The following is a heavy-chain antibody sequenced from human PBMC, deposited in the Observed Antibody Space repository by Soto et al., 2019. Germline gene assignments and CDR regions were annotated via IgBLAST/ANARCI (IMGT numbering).Heavy chain of an antibody. D-gene: IGHD3-22*01. J-gene: IGHJ4*02. Sequence: QLQLQESGSGLVKPSQTLSLTCAVSGGSISSGGSSWTWIRQPPGKGLEWIGYIYHSGSTYYNPSLKSRVTISLDRSKNQFSLRLSSVTAADTAVYYCARGAVVNFDSWGQGTLDTVSS. CDR2: IYHSGST. CDR1: GGSISSGGSS. CDR3: ARGAVVNFDS. V-gene: IGHV4-30-2*01.